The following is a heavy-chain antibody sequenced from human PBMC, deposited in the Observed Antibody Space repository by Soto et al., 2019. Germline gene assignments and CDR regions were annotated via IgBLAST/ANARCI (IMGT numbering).Heavy chain of an antibody. V-gene: IGHV3-30-3*01. CDR3: ARGGIVGPHPSNYYYYYYGMDV. J-gene: IGHJ6*02. CDR2: ISYDGSNK. CDR1: GFTFSSYA. D-gene: IGHD1-26*01. Sequence: PGGSLRLSCAASGFTFSSYAMHWVRQAPGKGLEWVAVISYDGSNKYYADSVKGRFTISRDNSKNTLYLQMNSLRAEDTAVYYCARGGIVGPHPSNYYYYYYGMDVWGQGTTVTVSS.